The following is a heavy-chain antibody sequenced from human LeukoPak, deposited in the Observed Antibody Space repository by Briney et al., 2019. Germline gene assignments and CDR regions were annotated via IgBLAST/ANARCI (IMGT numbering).Heavy chain of an antibody. D-gene: IGHD5-12*01. V-gene: IGHV4-34*01. CDR2: INHSGST. CDR3: ARGYRDYRCYDLDY. CDR1: GGSFSGYY. Sequence: SETLSLTCAVYGGSFSGYYWSWNRQPPGKGLEWIGEINHSGSTNYIPSLKSRVTISVDTSKNQFSLKLKSVTAADTAVYYCARGYRDYRCYDLDYWGQGTLVPVSS. J-gene: IGHJ4*02.